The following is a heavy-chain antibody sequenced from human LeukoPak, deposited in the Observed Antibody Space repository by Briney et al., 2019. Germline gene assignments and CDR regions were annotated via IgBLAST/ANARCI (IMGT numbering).Heavy chain of an antibody. V-gene: IGHV4-30-4*01. CDR2: IYYSGST. CDR1: GGSISSGDYY. CDR3: ARDNWNYGSSMDV. Sequence: KPSQTLSLTCTVSGGSISSGDYYWSWIRQPPGKGLEWIGYIYYSGSTNYNPSLKSRVTISVDTSKNQFSLKLSSVTAADTAVYHCARDNWNYGSSMDVWGQGTTVTVSS. D-gene: IGHD1-7*01. J-gene: IGHJ6*02.